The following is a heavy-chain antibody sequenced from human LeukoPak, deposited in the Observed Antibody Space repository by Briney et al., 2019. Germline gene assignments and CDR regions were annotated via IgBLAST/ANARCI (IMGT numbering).Heavy chain of an antibody. J-gene: IGHJ4*02. CDR2: ISGSGGST. CDR3: AKDSSSWYKVYYFDY. CDR1: GFTFSSYA. V-gene: IGHV3-23*01. D-gene: IGHD6-13*01. Sequence: GGSLRLSCAASGFTFSSYAISWVRQAPGKGLEWVSAISGSGGSTYYAHSVKGGFTISRDNSKNTLYLQMNSLRAEDTAVYYCAKDSSSWYKVYYFDYWGQGTLVTVSS.